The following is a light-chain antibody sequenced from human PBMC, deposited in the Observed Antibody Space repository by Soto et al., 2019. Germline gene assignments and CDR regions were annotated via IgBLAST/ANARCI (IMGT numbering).Light chain of an antibody. CDR1: SSDVGGYDY. CDR2: EVT. CDR3: SFYVRGGSSPVV. Sequence: QSALTQPPSASGSPGRSVTISCTGTSSDVGGYDYVSWFQQHPGKAPKLIIYEVTKRPSGVPDRFSASKSGNTASLTVSGLQAEDEADYYCSFYVRGGSSPVVFGGGTKLTVL. V-gene: IGLV2-8*01. J-gene: IGLJ2*01.